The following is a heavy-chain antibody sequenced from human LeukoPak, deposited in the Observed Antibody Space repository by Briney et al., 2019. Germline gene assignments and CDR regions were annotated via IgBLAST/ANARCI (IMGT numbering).Heavy chain of an antibody. J-gene: IGHJ4*02. CDR3: ARVRVRPIDY. D-gene: IGHD6-6*01. Sequence: SETLSLTCAVYGGSFSGYYWSWIRQPPGKGLEWVGEINHSGSTNYNPSLKSRVTISVDTSKNQFSLKLSSVTAADTAVYYCARVRVRPIDYWGQGTLVTVSS. V-gene: IGHV4-34*01. CDR2: INHSGST. CDR1: GGSFSGYY.